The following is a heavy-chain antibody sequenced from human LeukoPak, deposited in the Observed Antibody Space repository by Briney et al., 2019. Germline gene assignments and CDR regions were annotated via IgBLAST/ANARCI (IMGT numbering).Heavy chain of an antibody. Sequence: GVSVKVSCKASGYTFTGYYMHWVRQAPGQGLEWMGIINPSGGSTSYAQKFQGRVTMTRDTSTSTVYMELSSLRSEDTAVYYCARVAVSGRVFDYWGQGSLVTVSS. CDR2: INPSGGST. CDR1: GYTFTGYY. V-gene: IGHV1-46*01. D-gene: IGHD6-19*01. J-gene: IGHJ4*02. CDR3: ARVAVSGRVFDY.